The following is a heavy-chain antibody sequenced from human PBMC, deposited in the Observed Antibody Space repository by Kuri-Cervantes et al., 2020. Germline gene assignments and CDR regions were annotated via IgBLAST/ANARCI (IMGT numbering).Heavy chain of an antibody. J-gene: IGHJ4*02. Sequence: SLKISCAASGFTFDDYAMHWVRQAPGKGLEWVSGISWNSGSIGYADSVKGRFTISRDNAKNSLYLQMNSLRAEDTAVYYCAKDSTPNYGSGSYMGYYFDYWGQGTLVTVSS. CDR3: AKDSTPNYGSGSYMGYYFDY. D-gene: IGHD3-10*01. CDR1: GFTFDDYA. V-gene: IGHV3-9*01. CDR2: ISWNSGSI.